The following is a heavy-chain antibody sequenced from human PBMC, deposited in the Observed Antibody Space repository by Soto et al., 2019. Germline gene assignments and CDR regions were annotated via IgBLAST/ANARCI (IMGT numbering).Heavy chain of an antibody. CDR2: ISYDGSNK. D-gene: IGHD3-3*01. CDR3: AKGSVSTIFGVVTIPPYMDV. J-gene: IGHJ6*03. Sequence: QVQLVESGGGVVQPGRSLRLSCAASGFTFSSYGMHWVRQAPGKGLEWVAVISYDGSNKYYADSVKGRFTISRDNSKNTLYLQMNSLRAEDTAVYYCAKGSVSTIFGVVTIPPYMDVWGKGTTVTVSS. V-gene: IGHV3-30*18. CDR1: GFTFSSYG.